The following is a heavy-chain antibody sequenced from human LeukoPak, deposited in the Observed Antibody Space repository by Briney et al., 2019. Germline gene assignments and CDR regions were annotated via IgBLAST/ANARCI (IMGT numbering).Heavy chain of an antibody. CDR1: RFTFSGYA. CDR3: AKIAHYHFDS. J-gene: IGHJ4*02. D-gene: IGHD4/OR15-4a*01. Sequence: PGGSLRLSCAASRFTFSGYAMSWVHQAPGKGLEWVSTISDGGTRTYYADSVKGRFTISRDNSKNTVYLQMNSLRAEDTALYYCAKIAHYHFDSWGQGTLVTVSS. CDR2: ISDGGTRT. V-gene: IGHV3-23*01.